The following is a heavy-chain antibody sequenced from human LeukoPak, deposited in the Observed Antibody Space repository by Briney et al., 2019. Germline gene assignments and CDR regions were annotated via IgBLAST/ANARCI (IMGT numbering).Heavy chain of an antibody. Sequence: ASVKVSCKASGYTFSNFDINWVRRAPGQGPKWMGWMNPVTGNAGSAQKFQGRVTLTRDMSISTAYMELSSLTFDDTAFYYCARAPMGTAALYWGQGTLITVSS. D-gene: IGHD2-2*01. J-gene: IGHJ4*02. V-gene: IGHV1-8*01. CDR2: MNPVTGNA. CDR1: GYTFSNFD. CDR3: ARAPMGTAALY.